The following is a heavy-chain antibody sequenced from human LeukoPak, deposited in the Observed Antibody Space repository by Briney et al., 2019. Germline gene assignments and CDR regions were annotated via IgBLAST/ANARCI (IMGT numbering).Heavy chain of an antibody. D-gene: IGHD1-26*01. Sequence: GGSLRLSCAASGFTFDDYAMHWVRQAPGKGLEWVSGISWNSGSIGYADSVKGRFTISRDNAKNSLYLQMNSLRAEDMALYYCAKARVGATGLFDYWGQGTLVTVSS. CDR1: GFTFDDYA. J-gene: IGHJ4*02. CDR3: AKARVGATGLFDY. CDR2: ISWNSGSI. V-gene: IGHV3-9*03.